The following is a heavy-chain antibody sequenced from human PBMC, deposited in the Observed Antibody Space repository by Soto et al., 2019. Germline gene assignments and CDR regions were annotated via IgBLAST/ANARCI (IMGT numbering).Heavy chain of an antibody. CDR1: GYTFTDYY. V-gene: IGHV1-2*02. CDR2: INPNSGGT. Sequence: QVQLVQSGAEVKKPGASVKVSCKAAGYTFTDYYIHWVRQAPGQGLEWMGWINPNSGGTNYAQKFQGRVTMTRDTSVSTAYMELSRLISDDTAVYYCASGDVRVVASFDPWGQGALVTVSS. J-gene: IGHJ5*02. CDR3: ASGDVRVVASFDP. D-gene: IGHD2-15*01.